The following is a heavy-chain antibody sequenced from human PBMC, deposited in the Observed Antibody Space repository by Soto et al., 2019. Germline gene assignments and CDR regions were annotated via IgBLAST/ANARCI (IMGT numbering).Heavy chain of an antibody. CDR3: ARDQRRYYDFWSGSYNPHRRIYYYYGMDV. CDR1: GYTLTGYY. CDR2: INPNSGGT. D-gene: IGHD3-3*01. V-gene: IGHV1-2*04. J-gene: IGHJ6*02. Sequence: GASVKVSCTASGYTLTGYYMHWVRQAPGQGLEWMGWINPNSGGTNYAQKFQGWVTMTRDTSISTAYMELSRLRSDDTAVYYCARDQRRYYDFWSGSYNPHRRIYYYYGMDVWGQGTTVTVSS.